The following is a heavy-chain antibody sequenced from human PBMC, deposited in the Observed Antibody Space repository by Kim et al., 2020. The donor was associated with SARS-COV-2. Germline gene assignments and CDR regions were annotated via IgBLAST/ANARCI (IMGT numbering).Heavy chain of an antibody. CDR2: ISYDGSNK. CDR1: GFTFSSYA. V-gene: IGHV3-30-3*01. Sequence: GGSLRLSCAASGFTFSSYAMHWVRQAPGKGLEWVAVISYDGSNKYYADSVKGRFTISRDNSKNTLYLQMNSLRAEDTAVYYCARTSDYYGSGSYGSYYYGMDVWGQGTTVTVSS. J-gene: IGHJ6*02. D-gene: IGHD3-10*01. CDR3: ARTSDYYGSGSYGSYYYGMDV.